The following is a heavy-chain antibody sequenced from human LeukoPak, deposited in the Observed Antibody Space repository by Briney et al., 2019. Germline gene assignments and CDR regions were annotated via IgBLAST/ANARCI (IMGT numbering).Heavy chain of an antibody. CDR2: MPGSGGDT. Sequence: GGSLRLSCAASGFTFSSYAMSWVRQAPGGGLEWVSGMPGSGGDTFYADSVKGRFTISRDNAKNSLYLQMNSLRAEDTAVYYCARGGPYDYWGQGTLVTVSS. V-gene: IGHV3-23*01. CDR3: ARGGPYDY. D-gene: IGHD1-26*01. CDR1: GFTFSSYA. J-gene: IGHJ4*02.